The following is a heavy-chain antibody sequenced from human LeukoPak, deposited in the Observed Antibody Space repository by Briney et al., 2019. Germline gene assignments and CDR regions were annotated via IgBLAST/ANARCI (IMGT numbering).Heavy chain of an antibody. V-gene: IGHV3-73*01. Sequence: GGSLRLSCAASGFTFSGSAMHWVRQASGKGLEWVGRIRSKANSYATAYAASVKGRFTISRDDSKNTAYLQMNSLKTEDTAVYYCAKVWFETSSDYWGQGTLVTVSS. CDR2: IRSKANSYAT. D-gene: IGHD3-10*01. J-gene: IGHJ4*02. CDR3: AKVWFETSSDY. CDR1: GFTFSGSA.